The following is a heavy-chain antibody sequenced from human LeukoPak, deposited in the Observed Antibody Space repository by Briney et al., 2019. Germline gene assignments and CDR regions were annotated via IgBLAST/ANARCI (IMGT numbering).Heavy chain of an antibody. CDR1: VGSISSGGNS. CDR2: IYHSGST. Sequence: PSQSLSLTCAVAVGSISSGGNSWSWIRQPPGKGLEWIGYIYHSGSTYYNPSLKSRVTISVDRSKNQLSLKLSSVTAADTAVYYCARGGDWWDFDYWGQGTLVTVSS. J-gene: IGHJ4*02. D-gene: IGHD2-21*02. CDR3: ARGGDWWDFDY. V-gene: IGHV4-30-2*01.